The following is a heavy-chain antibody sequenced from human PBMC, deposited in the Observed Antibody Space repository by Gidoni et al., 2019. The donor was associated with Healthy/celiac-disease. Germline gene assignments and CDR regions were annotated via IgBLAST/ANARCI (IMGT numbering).Heavy chain of an antibody. D-gene: IGHD1-26*01. J-gene: IGHJ4*02. Sequence: VQLVESGGGLVKPGGSLRLSCAASGFTFSSYSMNWVRQAPGKGLEWVSFISSRSIERNYADSEKGRFTIYRDNAKNSLYLQMNSLRAEDTAVYYCARDWNSRSGSYFQADYWGQGTLVTVSS. V-gene: IGHV3-21*01. CDR1: GFTFSSYS. CDR2: ISSRSIER. CDR3: ARDWNSRSGSYFQADY.